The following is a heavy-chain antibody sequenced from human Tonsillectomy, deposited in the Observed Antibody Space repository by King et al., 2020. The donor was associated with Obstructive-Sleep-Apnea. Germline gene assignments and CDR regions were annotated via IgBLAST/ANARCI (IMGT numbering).Heavy chain of an antibody. V-gene: IGHV1-18*01. D-gene: IGHD5-24*01. CDR1: GYTFTNYG. CDR2: ISAYNGNT. J-gene: IGHJ6*02. Sequence: QLVQSGAEVKKPGASVKVSCKASGYTFTNYGITWVRQAPGQGPEWMGWISAYNGNTNYAQKLQCRGTMTTDTSTSTAYMELRSLRSDDTAVYYCARVGGGYNLDFYYGMDVWGQGTTVTVSS. CDR3: ARVGGGYNLDFYYGMDV.